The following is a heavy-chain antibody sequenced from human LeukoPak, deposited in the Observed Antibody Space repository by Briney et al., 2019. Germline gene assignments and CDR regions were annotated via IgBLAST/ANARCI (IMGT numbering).Heavy chain of an antibody. J-gene: IGHJ3*02. V-gene: IGHV4-30-2*01. CDR3: ARDFRYDGSGYYSGAFDI. D-gene: IGHD3-22*01. Sequence: ASETLSLTCAVSGGSISSGGYSWSWIRQPPGKGLEWIGYIYHSGSTYYNPSLKSRVTISVDRSENQFSLKLSSVTAADTAVYYCARDFRYDGSGYYSGAFDIWGQGTMVTVSS. CDR2: IYHSGST. CDR1: GGSISSGGYS.